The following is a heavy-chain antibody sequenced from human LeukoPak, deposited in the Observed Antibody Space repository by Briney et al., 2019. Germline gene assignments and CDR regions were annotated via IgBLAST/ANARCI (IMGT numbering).Heavy chain of an antibody. D-gene: IGHD6-13*01. J-gene: IGHJ4*02. CDR2: ISSSVGST. CDR1: GFTFSSYS. CDR3: AKDRRIAAAYLFDY. Sequence: GGSLRLSCVASGFTFSSYSMTWVRQTPEKGLEWVAAISSSVGSTYYADSVKGRFTISRDNSKNTLYLHMNSLRAEDTAVYYCAKDRRIAAAYLFDYWGQGTLVSVSS. V-gene: IGHV3-23*01.